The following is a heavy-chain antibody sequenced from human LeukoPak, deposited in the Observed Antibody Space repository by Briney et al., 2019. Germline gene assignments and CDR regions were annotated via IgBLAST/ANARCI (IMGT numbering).Heavy chain of an antibody. J-gene: IGHJ4*02. D-gene: IGHD2-2*01. V-gene: IGHV1-18*01. Sequence: ASVKVSCKASGYTFTSYGISWVRQAPGQGLEWMGWISAYNGNTNYAQKLQGRVTMTTDTSTSTAYMELSSLRSEDTAVYYCARVSGYQLPFDYWGQGTLVTVSS. CDR1: GYTFTSYG. CDR3: ARVSGYQLPFDY. CDR2: ISAYNGNT.